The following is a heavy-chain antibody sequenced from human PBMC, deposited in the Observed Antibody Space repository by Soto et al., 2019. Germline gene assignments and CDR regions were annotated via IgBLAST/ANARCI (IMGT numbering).Heavy chain of an antibody. J-gene: IGHJ3*02. CDR1: GGSISSGGYY. D-gene: IGHD2-2*01. CDR2: IYYSGST. CDR3: ARGADIVVVPPLSHDAFDI. V-gene: IGHV4-31*03. Sequence: QVQLQESGPGLVKPSQTLSLTCTVSGGSISSGGYYWSWIRQHPGKGLEWIGSIYYSGSTYYNPSLKSRVTISVDTSKNQFSLKLSSVTAADTAVYYCARGADIVVVPPLSHDAFDIWGQGTMVTVSS.